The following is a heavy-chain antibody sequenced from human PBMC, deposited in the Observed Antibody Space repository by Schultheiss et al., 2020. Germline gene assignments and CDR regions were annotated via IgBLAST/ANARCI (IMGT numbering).Heavy chain of an antibody. V-gene: IGHV3-23*01. CDR1: GFTFSTHD. Sequence: GGSLRLSCAASGFTFSTHDMHWVRQGTGKGLEWVSAISGSGGSTYYADSVKGRFTISRDNSKNTLYLQMNSLRAEDTAVYYCAREVTEMATIVEYYYYGMDVWGQGTTVTVSS. CDR2: ISGSGGST. J-gene: IGHJ6*02. D-gene: IGHD5-24*01. CDR3: AREVTEMATIVEYYYYGMDV.